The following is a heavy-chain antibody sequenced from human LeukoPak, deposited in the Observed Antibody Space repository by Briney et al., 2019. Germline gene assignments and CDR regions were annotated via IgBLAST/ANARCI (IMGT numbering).Heavy chain of an antibody. Sequence: ASVKVSCKASGYTFTSYGFSWVRQAPGQGLEWMGWISGYNGDTNYAQKFQGRVTMTTEKSTTTAYMELRSLRSDDTAVYYCAKDVWMITFESYPIPLNDAFDIWGQGTMVTVSS. CDR3: AKDVWMITFESYPIPLNDAFDI. D-gene: IGHD3-16*01. CDR2: ISGYNGDT. V-gene: IGHV1-18*01. CDR1: GYTFTSYG. J-gene: IGHJ3*02.